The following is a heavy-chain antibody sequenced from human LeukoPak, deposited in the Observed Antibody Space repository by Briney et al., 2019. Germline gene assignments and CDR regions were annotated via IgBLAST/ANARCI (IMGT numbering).Heavy chain of an antibody. D-gene: IGHD1-26*01. CDR1: GGSISSYY. J-gene: IGHJ4*02. Sequence: SETLSLTCTVSGGSISSYYWSWIRQPPGKGLEWIGYIYYSGSTNYNPSLKSRVTMSVDTSKNQFSLKLSSVTAADTAVYYCAREWELVIDYWGQGTLVTVSS. CDR2: IYYSGST. V-gene: IGHV4-59*12. CDR3: AREWELVIDY.